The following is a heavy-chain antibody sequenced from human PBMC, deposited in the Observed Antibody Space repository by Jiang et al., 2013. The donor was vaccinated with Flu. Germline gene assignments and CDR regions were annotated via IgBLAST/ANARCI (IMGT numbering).Heavy chain of an antibody. D-gene: IGHD3-22*01. CDR1: GFTFSSYN. J-gene: IGHJ4*02. V-gene: IGHV3-21*01. Sequence: LVKPGGSLRLSCAASGFTFSSYNMNWVRQAPGKGLEWVSCISSSGSYISYADSVKGRFIISRDNARNSLYLQLNSLRAEDTAVYYCATDGGDYYDSRSDNDVYYFDYWGQGALVTVSS. CDR3: ATDGGDYYDSRSDNDVYYFDY. CDR2: ISSSGSYI.